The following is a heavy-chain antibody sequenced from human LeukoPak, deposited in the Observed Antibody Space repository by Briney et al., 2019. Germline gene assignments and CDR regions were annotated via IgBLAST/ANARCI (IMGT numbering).Heavy chain of an antibody. CDR3: ARESIPSGWYLS. Sequence: PGGSLRLSCAASGFSVSNNYTSWVRQAPGKGLEWVSTYYIDATTHYPDSVRGRFTISSDSSKNTLYLQMNSLRVEDTAIYYCARESIPSGWYLSWGQGTLVTVSS. CDR2: YYIDATT. V-gene: IGHV3-53*01. D-gene: IGHD6-19*01. J-gene: IGHJ5*02. CDR1: GFSVSNNY.